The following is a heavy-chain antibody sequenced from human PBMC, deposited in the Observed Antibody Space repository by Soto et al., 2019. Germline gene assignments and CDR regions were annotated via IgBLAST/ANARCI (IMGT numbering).Heavy chain of an antibody. V-gene: IGHV4-59*01. CDR3: ARDGRFPL. J-gene: IGHJ4*02. Sequence: KTSETLSLTCTVSGGSISSYYWSWIRQPPGKGLEWIGYIYYSGSTNYNPSLKSRVTISVDTSKNQFSLKLSSVTAADTAVYYCARDGRFPLWGQGTLVTVSS. CDR1: GGSISSYY. D-gene: IGHD2-21*01. CDR2: IYYSGST.